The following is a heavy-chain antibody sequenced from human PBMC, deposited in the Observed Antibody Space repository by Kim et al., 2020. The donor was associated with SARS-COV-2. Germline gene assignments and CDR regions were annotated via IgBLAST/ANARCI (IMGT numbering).Heavy chain of an antibody. CDR1: GGPFSDYY. Sequence: SETLSLTCAVYGGPFSDYYWSWIRQSPGKGLEWIGEINHSGSSNYNPNLRSRVTMSADTSKNQVSLNLRSVTAADTAVYYCARGESPRFCAAAGQYCDL. D-gene: IGHD6-13*01. V-gene: IGHV4-34*01. CDR2: INHSGSS. J-gene: IGHJ2*01. CDR3: ARGESPRFCAAAGQYCDL.